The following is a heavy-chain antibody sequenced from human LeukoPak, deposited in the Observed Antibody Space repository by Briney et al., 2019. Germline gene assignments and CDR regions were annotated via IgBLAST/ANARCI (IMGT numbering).Heavy chain of an antibody. CDR1: GYTFTGYY. Sequence: ASVKVSCKASGYTFTGYYMHWVRQAPGQGLEWMGWINPNSGGTNYAQKFQGRVTMTRDTSISTAYMELSRLRSDDTAVYYCAGSYAPLFGAFDIWGQGTMATVSS. CDR3: AGSYAPLFGAFDI. J-gene: IGHJ3*02. V-gene: IGHV1-2*02. CDR2: INPNSGGT. D-gene: IGHD1-26*01.